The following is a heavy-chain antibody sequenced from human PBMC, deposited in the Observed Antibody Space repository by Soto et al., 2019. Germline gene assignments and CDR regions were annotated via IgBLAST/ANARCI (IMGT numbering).Heavy chain of an antibody. J-gene: IGHJ6*02. CDR3: ARPIEGGWYDYYYGMDV. CDR1: GGTFSSYA. Sequence: ASVKVSCKASGGTFSSYAISWVRQAPGQGLEWMGGIIPIFGTANYAQKFQGRVTITADESTSTAYMELSSLRSEDTAVYYCARPIEGGWYDYYYGMDVWGQGTTVTVSS. D-gene: IGHD6-19*01. V-gene: IGHV1-69*13. CDR2: IIPIFGTA.